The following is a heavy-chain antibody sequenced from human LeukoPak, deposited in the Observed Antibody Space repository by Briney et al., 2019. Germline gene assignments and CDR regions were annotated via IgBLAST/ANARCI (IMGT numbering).Heavy chain of an antibody. J-gene: IGHJ4*02. CDR3: ARVHYGSGSYYPYFDY. D-gene: IGHD3-10*01. V-gene: IGHV3-23*01. CDR2: ISGSGGST. CDR1: GFTFSSYA. Sequence: GGSLRLSCAASGFTFSSYAMSWVRQAPGKGLEWVSAISGSGGSTYYADSVKGRFTISRDNAKNSLYLQMNSLRAEDTAVYYCARVHYGSGSYYPYFDYWGQGTLVTVSS.